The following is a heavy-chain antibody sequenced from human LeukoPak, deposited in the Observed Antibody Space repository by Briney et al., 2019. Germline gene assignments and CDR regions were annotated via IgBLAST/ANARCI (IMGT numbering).Heavy chain of an antibody. Sequence: GGSLRPSCAASGFTFSDYYMSWIRQAPGKGLEWVSYISSSSSYTNYADSVKGRFTISRDNAKNSLYLQMNSLRAEDTAVYYCARNEMDSSGYYFDYWGQGTLVTVSS. CDR2: ISSSSSYT. CDR1: GFTFSDYY. CDR3: ARNEMDSSGYYFDY. J-gene: IGHJ4*02. V-gene: IGHV3-11*06. D-gene: IGHD3-22*01.